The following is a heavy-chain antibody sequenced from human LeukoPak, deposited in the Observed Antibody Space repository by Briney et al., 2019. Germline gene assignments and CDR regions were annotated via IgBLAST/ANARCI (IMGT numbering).Heavy chain of an antibody. CDR1: GFTFRSYW. J-gene: IGHJ4*02. V-gene: IGHV3-64*02. D-gene: IGHD3-16*01. CDR2: ISGSGGST. Sequence: GGSLRLSCAASGFTFRSYWMHWVRQAPGKGLEWVSAISGSGGSTYYADSVKGRFTISRDNSKNTLYLQMGSLRADDMAVYYCARVGGGRDYWGQGTLVTVSS. CDR3: ARVGGGRDY.